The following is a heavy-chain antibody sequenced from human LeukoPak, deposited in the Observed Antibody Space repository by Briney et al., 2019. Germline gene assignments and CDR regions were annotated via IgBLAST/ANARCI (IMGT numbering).Heavy chain of an antibody. J-gene: IGHJ4*02. CDR1: GFTFSSYA. CDR3: TTGAHCSSTSCVDY. D-gene: IGHD2-2*01. CDR2: ISGSGGST. V-gene: IGHV3-23*01. Sequence: PGGSLRLSCAASGFTFSSYAMSWVRQAPGKGLEWVSAISGSGGSTYYADSVKGRFTISRDNSKNTLYLQMNSLRAEDTAVYYCTTGAHCSSTSCVDYWGQGTLVTVSS.